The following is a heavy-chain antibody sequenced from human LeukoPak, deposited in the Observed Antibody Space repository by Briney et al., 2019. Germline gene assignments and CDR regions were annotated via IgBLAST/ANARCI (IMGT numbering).Heavy chain of an antibody. CDR2: INHSGST. D-gene: IGHD5-12*01. CDR3: ARGWGATNDY. V-gene: IGHV4-34*01. CDR1: GGSFSGYY. J-gene: IGHJ4*02. Sequence: SETLSLTCAVYGGSFSGYYWSWIRQPPGKGLEWIGEINHSGSTNYNPSLKSRVTISVDTSKNQFSLKLSSVTAADTAVYYCARGWGATNDYWGQGTLVTVSS.